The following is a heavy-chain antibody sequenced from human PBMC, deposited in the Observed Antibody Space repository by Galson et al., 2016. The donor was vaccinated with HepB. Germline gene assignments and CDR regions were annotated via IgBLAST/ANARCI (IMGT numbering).Heavy chain of an antibody. CDR1: GGSINEYY. D-gene: IGHD1-14*01. V-gene: IGHV4-59*01. Sequence: SETLSLTCTVSGGSINEYYWTWLRQPPGKGLEWIGNIYYTGTTTYSSSLKSRLMISVDTSKNEFSLRLRSVTAADTAVYYCAKYADMRYWGQGTLVIVSS. J-gene: IGHJ4*02. CDR3: AKYADMRY. CDR2: IYYTGTT.